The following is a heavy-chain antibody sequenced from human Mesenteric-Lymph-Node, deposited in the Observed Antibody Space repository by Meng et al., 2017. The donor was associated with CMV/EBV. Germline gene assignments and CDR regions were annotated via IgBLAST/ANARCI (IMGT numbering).Heavy chain of an antibody. V-gene: IGHV3-74*01. J-gene: IGHJ4*02. CDR2: ISNNGDNI. CDR1: GFRFSSHW. Sequence: CLRITCAATGFRFSSHWMQWVGKEKGKGMVWVANISNNGDNIGNADSVKGRFTISRDNAKNTLYLQMNSLRAEDTSLYYCYSSAGYWGQGTLVTVSS. CDR3: YSSAGY. D-gene: IGHD6-19*01.